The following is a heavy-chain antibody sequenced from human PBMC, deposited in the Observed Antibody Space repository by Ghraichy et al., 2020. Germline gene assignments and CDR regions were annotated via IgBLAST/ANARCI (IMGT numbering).Heavy chain of an antibody. CDR1: GFTFGDYA. CDR3: TRGRGYSSGWYPGGLPPYGMDV. J-gene: IGHJ6*02. CDR2: IRSKAYGGTT. Sequence: GGSLRLSCTASGFTFGDYAMSWVRQAPGKGLEWVGFIRSKAYGGTTEYAASVKGRFTISRDDSKSIAYLQMNSLKTEDTAVYYCTRGRGYSSGWYPGGLPPYGMDVWGQGTTVTVSS. D-gene: IGHD6-19*01. V-gene: IGHV3-49*04.